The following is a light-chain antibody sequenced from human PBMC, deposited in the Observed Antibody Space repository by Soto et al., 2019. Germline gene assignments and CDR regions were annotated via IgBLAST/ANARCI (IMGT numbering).Light chain of an antibody. J-gene: IGKJ1*01. Sequence: DIQMTQSPSTLSASVGDRVSITCRASQRIGSWLAWYQQKPGKVPKLLIYDASTLISGVPSRFSGTGSGTEFTLSIASLQPDDFATYYCQQFNSYSRTFGQGTKVDI. CDR2: DAS. CDR1: QRIGSW. V-gene: IGKV1-5*01. CDR3: QQFNSYSRT.